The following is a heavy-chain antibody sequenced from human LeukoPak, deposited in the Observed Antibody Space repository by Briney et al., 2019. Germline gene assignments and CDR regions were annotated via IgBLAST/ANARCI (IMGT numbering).Heavy chain of an antibody. D-gene: IGHD3-9*01. J-gene: IGHJ5*02. V-gene: IGHV4-34*01. Sequence: PSETLSLTCAVYGGSFSGYYWSWIRQPPGKGLEWIGEINHSGSTNYNPSLKSRVTISVDTSKNQFSLKLSSVTAADTAVYYCARARTFDLRCVGWRKRPSWFDPWGQGTLVTVS. CDR1: GGSFSGYY. CDR2: INHSGST. CDR3: ARARTFDLRCVGWRKRPSWFDP.